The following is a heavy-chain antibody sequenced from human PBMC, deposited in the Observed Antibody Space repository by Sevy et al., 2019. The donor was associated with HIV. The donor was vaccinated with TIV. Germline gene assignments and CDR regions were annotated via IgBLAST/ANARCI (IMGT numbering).Heavy chain of an antibody. D-gene: IGHD6-6*01. CDR3: ATISQQLVGFFDY. V-gene: IGHV4-59*12. Sequence: SETLSLTCTVSGGSISSYYWRWIRQPPGKGLEWIGYIFYSGSTYYNPSLKRRVIISVDTSKNQFSLKLTSVTAADTAVYYCATISQQLVGFFDYWGQGTLVTVSS. CDR2: IFYSGST. CDR1: GGSISSYY. J-gene: IGHJ4*02.